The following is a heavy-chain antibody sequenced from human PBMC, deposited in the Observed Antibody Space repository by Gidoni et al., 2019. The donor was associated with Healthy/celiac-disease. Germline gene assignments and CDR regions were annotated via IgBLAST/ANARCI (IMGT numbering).Heavy chain of an antibody. J-gene: IGHJ6*02. CDR1: GGSLRSSNW. V-gene: IGHV4-4*02. D-gene: IGHD3-10*01. CDR3: ARVTMVRGGNYYYYYGMDV. CDR2: SYHSGST. Sequence: QLQLQESGPGLVKPSGTLSLTCAVSGGSLRSSNWWSWVRQPPGTGLEWIGESYHSGSTNYNPSLKSRVTISVDKSKNQFSLKLSSVTAADTAVYYCARVTMVRGGNYYYYYGMDVWGQGTTVTVSS.